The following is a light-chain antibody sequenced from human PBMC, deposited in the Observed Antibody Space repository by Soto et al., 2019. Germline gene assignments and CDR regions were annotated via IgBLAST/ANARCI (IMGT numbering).Light chain of an antibody. V-gene: IGLV2-14*01. CDR3: CSYTSSNSYV. Sequence: QSALTQPASVSGSPGQSITISCTGTSSDVGGYNFVSWYQQHPGKAPKLMIYDVSTRPSGVSNRFSGSKSGTTASLTISGLQAEDEADYYCCSYTSSNSYVFGTGTKLTVL. J-gene: IGLJ1*01. CDR1: SSDVGGYNF. CDR2: DVS.